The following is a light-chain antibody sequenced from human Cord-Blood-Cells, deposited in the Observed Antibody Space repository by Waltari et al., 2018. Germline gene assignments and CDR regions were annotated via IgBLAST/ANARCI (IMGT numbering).Light chain of an antibody. Sequence: EIVLTQSSATLSLSPGERATLSSRASQSVSSYLAWYQQKPGQAPRLLIYDASNRATGIPARFSGSGSGTDVTLTISSLEPEDFAVYYCQQRSNWPPLTFGGGTKVEIK. CDR2: DAS. CDR3: QQRSNWPPLT. J-gene: IGKJ4*01. CDR1: QSVSSY. V-gene: IGKV3-11*01.